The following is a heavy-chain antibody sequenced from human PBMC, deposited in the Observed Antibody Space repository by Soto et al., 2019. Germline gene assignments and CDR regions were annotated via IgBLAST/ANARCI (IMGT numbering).Heavy chain of an antibody. CDR1: GFTFSRYG. CDR3: ARVPTVTPVFFDY. CDR2: IWYDGSNK. V-gene: IGHV3-33*01. D-gene: IGHD4-17*01. Sequence: QVQLVESGGGVVQPGRSLRLSCAASGFTFSRYGMHWVRQAPGKGLEWVAVIWYDGSNKYYADSVKGRFTISRDNSKNTLYLQMNSLRAEDTAVYYCARVPTVTPVFFDYWGQGTLVTVSS. J-gene: IGHJ4*02.